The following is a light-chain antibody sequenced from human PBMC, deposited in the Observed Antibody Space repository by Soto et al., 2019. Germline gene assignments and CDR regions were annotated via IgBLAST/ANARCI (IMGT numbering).Light chain of an antibody. V-gene: IGKV3-15*01. CDR3: QQYYNWPLT. CDR1: QSVSSN. CDR2: GAS. Sequence: EIVMTQSPATLSVSPGEGATLSCRASQSVSSNLAWYRQKPGQGPRLLIYGASTRATGIPARFSGSGSGTEFTLTISSLQSEDFAVYYCQQYYNWPLTFGPGTKVDIK. J-gene: IGKJ3*01.